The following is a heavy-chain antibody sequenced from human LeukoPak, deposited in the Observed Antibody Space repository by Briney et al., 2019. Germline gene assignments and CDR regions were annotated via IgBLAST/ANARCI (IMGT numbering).Heavy chain of an antibody. CDR3: ARGKYYYDNSGYYFPFDY. Sequence: ASVKVSCKASGYTFSTYAITWVRQAPVRGLEWMGWISVYKGNAQYAQEFQDRVSMTVDTSTSTAYMELRSLKSDDTAVYYCARGKYYYDNSGYYFPFDYWGLGTLITASS. D-gene: IGHD3-22*01. CDR2: ISVYKGNA. J-gene: IGHJ4*02. CDR1: GYTFSTYA. V-gene: IGHV1-18*01.